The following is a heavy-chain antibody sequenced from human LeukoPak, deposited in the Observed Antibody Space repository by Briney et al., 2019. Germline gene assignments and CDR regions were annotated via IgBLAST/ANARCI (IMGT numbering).Heavy chain of an antibody. Sequence: SQTLSLTCTVSGGSISRGDYSWGWMRQPPGKDLEWIGNIDDRGNTDYTPSLKSRVTISIDTSKNQFSLKLKSVTAADTAVYYCAREQQGYCSSSSCLFDFWGQGTMVTVSS. J-gene: IGHJ3*01. D-gene: IGHD2-15*01. CDR2: IDDRGNT. V-gene: IGHV4-30-4*01. CDR1: GGSISRGDYS. CDR3: AREQQGYCSSSSCLFDF.